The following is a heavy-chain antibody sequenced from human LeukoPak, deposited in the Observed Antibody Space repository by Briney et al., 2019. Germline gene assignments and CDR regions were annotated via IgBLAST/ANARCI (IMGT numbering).Heavy chain of an antibody. CDR3: ASSSGYEYYYYGMDV. Sequence: PGGSLRLSCAASGFTFSSYWMSWVRQAPGKGLEWVANIKQDGSEKYYVDSVKGRFTISRDNAKNSLYLQMNSLRAEDTAVYYCASSSGYEYYYYGMDVWGKGTTVTVSS. CDR2: IKQDGSEK. D-gene: IGHD5-12*01. J-gene: IGHJ6*04. CDR1: GFTFSSYW. V-gene: IGHV3-7*03.